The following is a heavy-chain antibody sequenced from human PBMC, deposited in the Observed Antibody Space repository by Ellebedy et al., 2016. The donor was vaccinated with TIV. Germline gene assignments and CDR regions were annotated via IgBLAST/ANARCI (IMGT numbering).Heavy chain of an antibody. V-gene: IGHV1-2*02. CDR3: ARDPIQADGYRLDY. CDR2: INTNSGGT. J-gene: IGHJ4*02. Sequence: ASVKVSCKASGNTVTDYYIHWLRQAPGQGLEWMGCINTNSGGTKYAQNFQGRVTMTRDTAIRTTYMDLRSLRSDDTAVYYCARDPIQADGYRLDYWGQGTLVTVSA. CDR1: GNTVTDYY. D-gene: IGHD5-24*01.